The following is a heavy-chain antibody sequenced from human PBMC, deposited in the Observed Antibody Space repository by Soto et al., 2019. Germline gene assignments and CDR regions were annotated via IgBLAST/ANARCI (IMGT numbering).Heavy chain of an antibody. V-gene: IGHV3-23*05. Sequence: EVQLLESGGGLVQPGGSLRLSCAASAFSFSSYAMNWIRQAPGKGLEWVAAIDSGGGSKYYGDSVKGRFTISRDNSKNTLYLQISSLTAEDTAVYYCAKHGGAFYGMDVWGQGTTVTVSS. CDR2: IDSGGGSK. J-gene: IGHJ6*02. CDR1: AFSFSSYA. CDR3: AKHGGAFYGMDV.